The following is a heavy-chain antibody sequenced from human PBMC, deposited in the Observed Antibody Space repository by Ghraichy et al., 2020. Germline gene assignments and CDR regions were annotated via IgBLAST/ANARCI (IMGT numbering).Heavy chain of an antibody. CDR1: GFTFSSYS. D-gene: IGHD3-3*01. V-gene: IGHV3-21*01. CDR2: ISSSSSYI. J-gene: IGHJ4*02. CDR3: ARDPEEYDFWSGSYYFDY. Sequence: GGSLRLSCAASGFTFSSYSMNWVRQAPGKGLEWVSSISSSSSYIYYADSVKGRFTISRDNAKNSLYLQMNSLRAEDTAVYYCARDPEEYDFWSGSYYFDYWGQGTLVTVSS.